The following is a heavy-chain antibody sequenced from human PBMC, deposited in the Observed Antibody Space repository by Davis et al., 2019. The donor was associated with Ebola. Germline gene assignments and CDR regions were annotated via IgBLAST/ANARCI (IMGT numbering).Heavy chain of an antibody. Sequence: GESLKISCAASAFTFSSYAMSWVRQAPGKGLQWVSEISGSGGATYYADSVKGRFSISRDNSKNTLYLQMNSLRAEDTAVYYCARDKPYSYGYLPDYWGQGTLVTVSS. V-gene: IGHV3-23*01. CDR2: ISGSGGAT. D-gene: IGHD5-18*01. CDR1: AFTFSSYA. J-gene: IGHJ4*02. CDR3: ARDKPYSYGYLPDY.